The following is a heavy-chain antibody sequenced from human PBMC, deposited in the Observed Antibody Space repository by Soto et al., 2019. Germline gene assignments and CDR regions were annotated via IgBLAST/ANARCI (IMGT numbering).Heavy chain of an antibody. Sequence: LSLTCAVSGGSISSGGYSWNWVRQPPGTGLEWIGYIYQSGSTYYNPSLKSRVTISVDRSKNQFSLKLSSVTAADTAVYFCARMNILTGYYFDYWGQGTLVTVSS. D-gene: IGHD3-9*01. J-gene: IGHJ4*02. V-gene: IGHV4-30-2*01. CDR3: ARMNILTGYYFDY. CDR2: IYQSGST. CDR1: GGSISSGGYS.